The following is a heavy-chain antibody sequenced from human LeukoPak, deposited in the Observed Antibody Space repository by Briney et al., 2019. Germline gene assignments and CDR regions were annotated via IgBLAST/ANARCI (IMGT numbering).Heavy chain of an antibody. Sequence: SETLSLTCTVSGGSFSSYYWSWIRQPAGKGLEWIGRVYTSGSTNYNPSLKSRVTMSVDTSKNQFSLKLSSVTAADTAVYYCARVQPSSSYYYYYYYMDVWGKGTTVTVSS. V-gene: IGHV4-4*07. CDR3: ARVQPSSSYYYYYYYMDV. D-gene: IGHD6-6*01. CDR2: VYTSGST. CDR1: GGSFSSYY. J-gene: IGHJ6*03.